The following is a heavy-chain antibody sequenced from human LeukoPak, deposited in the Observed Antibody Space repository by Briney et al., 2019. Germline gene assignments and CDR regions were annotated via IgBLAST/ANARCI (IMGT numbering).Heavy chain of an antibody. CDR2: ISSSGSTI. CDR3: ARDRGVDFWSGPHSYYFDY. D-gene: IGHD3-3*01. V-gene: IGHV3-11*04. Sequence: LSLTCAVYGGSFSDYYMSWIRQAPGKGLEWVSYISSSGSTIYYADSVKGRFTISRDNAKNSLYLQMNSLRAEDTAVYYCARDRGVDFWSGPHSYYFDYWGQGTLVTVSS. J-gene: IGHJ4*02. CDR1: GGSFSDYY.